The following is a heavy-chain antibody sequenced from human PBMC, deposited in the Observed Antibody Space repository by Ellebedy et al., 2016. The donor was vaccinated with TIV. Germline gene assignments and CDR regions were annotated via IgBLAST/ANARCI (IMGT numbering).Heavy chain of an antibody. J-gene: IGHJ5*02. CDR1: GGSFSGYY. CDR2: INHSGST. D-gene: IGHD5-24*01. V-gene: IGHV4-34*01. Sequence: SETLSLTCAVNGGSFSGYYWTWIRQPPGKGLEWIGEINHSGSTHYKPSLKSRVTISVDSSKNHFSLKLNSVTAADTAVYYCARDLMASGWFDPWGQGTLVTVSS. CDR3: ARDLMASGWFDP.